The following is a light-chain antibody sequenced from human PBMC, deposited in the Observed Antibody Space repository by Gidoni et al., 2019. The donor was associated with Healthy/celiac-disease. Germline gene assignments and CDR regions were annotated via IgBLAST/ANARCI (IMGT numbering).Light chain of an antibody. CDR1: NIGSKS. CDR3: LVWHSSSAHVV. V-gene: IGLV3-21*04. Sequence: SYVLTQPLSVSVAPGKTARITCGGNNIGSKSVHGYQQKPVQSPVLVIYYDSDRPSGSPERFFGSNSGNTATLSTRTVAAGDEAVSSSLVWHSSSAHVVFGRGTKLPVL. J-gene: IGLJ3*02. CDR2: YDS.